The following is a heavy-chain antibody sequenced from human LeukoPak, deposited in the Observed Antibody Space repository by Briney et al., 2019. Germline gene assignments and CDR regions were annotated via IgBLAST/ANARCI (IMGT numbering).Heavy chain of an antibody. CDR1: GYTFTGYY. J-gene: IGHJ4*02. V-gene: IGHV1-2*02. CDR3: ARVSMNWRGSSWYQVGY. D-gene: IGHD6-13*01. Sequence: ASVKVSCKASGYTFTGYYMHWVRQAPGQGLEWMGWINPNSGGTNYAQKFQGRVTMTRDTSISTAYMEMSRLRSYDTAVYYCARVSMNWRGSSWYQVGYWGQGTLVIVSS. CDR2: INPNSGGT.